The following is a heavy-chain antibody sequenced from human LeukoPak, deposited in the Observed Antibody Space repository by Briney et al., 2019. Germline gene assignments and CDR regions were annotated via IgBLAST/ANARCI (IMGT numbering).Heavy chain of an antibody. CDR2: TYPGDSDT. V-gene: IGHV5-51*01. Sequence: GESLKISCKASGYTFANYWIGWVRQPPGKGLEWMGFTYPGDSDTIYSSSFQGQVTISADRSITTAYLQWSTLKPSDTAMYYCARQEGPLATVRGEVDFWGQGTLVTVSS. D-gene: IGHD3-10*01. CDR3: ARQEGPLATVRGEVDF. CDR1: GYTFANYW. J-gene: IGHJ4*02.